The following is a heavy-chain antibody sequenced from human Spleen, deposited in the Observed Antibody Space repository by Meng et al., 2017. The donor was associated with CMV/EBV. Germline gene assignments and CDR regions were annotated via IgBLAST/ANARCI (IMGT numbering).Heavy chain of an antibody. CDR2: ISKSGSTI. CDR1: GFSFSDYY. Sequence: GGSLRLSCAASGFSFSDYYMSWIRQAPGKGLEWISYISKSGSTIYYADSVKGRFTISRDNAKNSLYLQMNSLRAGDTALYYCARVAAAGRGMDVWGQGATVTVSS. V-gene: IGHV3-11*01. D-gene: IGHD6-13*01. CDR3: ARVAAAGRGMDV. J-gene: IGHJ6*02.